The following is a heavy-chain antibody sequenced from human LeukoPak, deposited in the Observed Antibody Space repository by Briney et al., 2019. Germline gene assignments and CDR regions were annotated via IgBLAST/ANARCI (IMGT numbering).Heavy chain of an antibody. J-gene: IGHJ4*02. CDR1: GFTFSDYD. Sequence: GGSLRPSCAASGFTFSDYDMHWVRQAPGKGLEWVAVMSYDERNTHYADSVKGRFTISRDNSKNTLYLQLNSLRDEDTAVYYCARASYCSGGSCYSGYWGQGTLVTVSS. CDR3: ARASYCSGGSCYSGY. D-gene: IGHD2-15*01. V-gene: IGHV3-30*03. CDR2: MSYDERNT.